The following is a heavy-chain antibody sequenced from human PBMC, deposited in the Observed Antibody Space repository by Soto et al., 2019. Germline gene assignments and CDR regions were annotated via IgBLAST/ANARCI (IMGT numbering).Heavy chain of an antibody. J-gene: IGHJ4*02. D-gene: IGHD1-1*01. Sequence: GESLKISCTASGFTFSDYYMSWIRQAPGKGLEWVSYISSSGSTIYYADSVKGRFTISRDNAKNSLYLQMNSLRAEDTAVYYCARPFNWNLDYWGQGTLVTVSS. CDR2: ISSSGSTI. V-gene: IGHV3-11*01. CDR1: GFTFSDYY. CDR3: ARPFNWNLDY.